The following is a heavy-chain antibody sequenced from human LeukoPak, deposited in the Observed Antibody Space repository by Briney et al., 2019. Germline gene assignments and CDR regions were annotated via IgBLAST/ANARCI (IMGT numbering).Heavy chain of an antibody. D-gene: IGHD5-12*01. CDR3: ARVMEYNGSIDF. CDR2: FYYSGST. J-gene: IGHJ3*01. CDR1: GGSVSSNRYF. V-gene: IGHV4-61*01. Sequence: SETLSLPCTVSGGSVSSNRYFWNWIRQPPGKGLQWIGYFYYSGSTNYNPSLESRVTISVDTSNNQFSLKLSSVTAADTALYYCARVMEYNGSIDFWGQGTKVTVSS.